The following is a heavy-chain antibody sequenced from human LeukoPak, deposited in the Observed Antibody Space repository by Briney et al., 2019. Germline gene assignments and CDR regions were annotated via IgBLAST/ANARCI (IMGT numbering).Heavy chain of an antibody. CDR1: GGSISTYY. CDR3: ARHSYTPFDY. J-gene: IGHJ4*02. D-gene: IGHD2-2*02. CDR2: IYHNGDT. Sequence: PSETLSLTCSVSGGSISTYYWSWIRDSPGKGLEWVGYIYHNGDTNYNPSFKSRVTLSVDTSKNQFSLRLMSVTAADTAIYYCARHSYTPFDYWGQGSLVTVSS. V-gene: IGHV4-59*08.